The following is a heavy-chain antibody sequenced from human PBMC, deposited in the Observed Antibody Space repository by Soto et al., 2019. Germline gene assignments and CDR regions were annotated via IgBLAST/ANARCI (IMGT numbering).Heavy chain of an antibody. V-gene: IGHV4-39*01. CDR2: IYYSGST. D-gene: IGHD3-22*01. J-gene: IGHJ4*02. Sequence: SETLSLTCTVSGGPISSSSYYWGWIRQPPGKGLEWIGSIYYSGSTYYNPSLKSRVTISVDTSKNYFSLKLSSVTAADTAVYYCARHGNYYDSSGYYVDYWGQGTLVTVSS. CDR1: GGPISSSSYY. CDR3: ARHGNYYDSSGYYVDY.